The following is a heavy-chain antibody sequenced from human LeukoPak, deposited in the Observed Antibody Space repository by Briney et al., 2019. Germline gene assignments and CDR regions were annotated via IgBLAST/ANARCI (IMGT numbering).Heavy chain of an antibody. CDR1: GFTFSSYG. CDR2: ISYDGSNK. V-gene: IGHV3-30*18. J-gene: IGHJ4*02. CDR3: AKGKAVAKTFYYFDY. Sequence: GGSLRLSCAASGFTFSSYGMHWLRQAPGKGLEWVAVISYDGSNKYYADSVKGRFTISRDNSKNTLYLQMNSLRAEDTAVYYCAKGKAVAKTFYYFDYWGQGTLVTVSS. D-gene: IGHD6-19*01.